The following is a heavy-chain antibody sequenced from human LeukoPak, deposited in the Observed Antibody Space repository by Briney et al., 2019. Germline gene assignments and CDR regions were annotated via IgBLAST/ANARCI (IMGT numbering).Heavy chain of an antibody. CDR1: GFTFSSYG. D-gene: IGHD3-9*01. CDR3: ARYSEVYYYVDV. V-gene: IGHV3-23*01. Sequence: GGSLRLSCAASGFTFSSYGMSWVRQAPGKELEWVSAISGSGGSTYYADSVKGRFIISRDDAKKSMYLQMNSLRVEDTAVYFCARYSEVYYYVDVWGTGTTVTVSS. CDR2: ISGSGGST. J-gene: IGHJ6*03.